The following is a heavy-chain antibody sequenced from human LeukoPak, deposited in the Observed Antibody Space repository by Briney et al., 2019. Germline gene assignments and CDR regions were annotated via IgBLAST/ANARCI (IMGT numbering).Heavy chain of an antibody. CDR1: GFTFSIYA. V-gene: IGHV3-30-3*01. CDR3: AKVQLLWFGELHGGEFDY. CDR2: ISNDGNNN. Sequence: GGSLRLSCAASGFTFSIYAMHWVRQAPGKGLEWVAVISNDGNNNYYADSVKGRFTISRGNSKNTLYLQMNSLRAEDTAVYYCAKVQLLWFGELHGGEFDYWGQGTLVTVSS. J-gene: IGHJ4*02. D-gene: IGHD3-10*01.